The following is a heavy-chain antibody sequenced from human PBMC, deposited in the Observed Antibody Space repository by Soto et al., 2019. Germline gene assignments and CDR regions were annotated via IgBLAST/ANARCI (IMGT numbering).Heavy chain of an antibody. J-gene: IGHJ6*02. V-gene: IGHV1-8*01. CDR2: VTPNSGNT. D-gene: IGHD2-2*01. CDR1: GYTFTSYD. CDR3: ARMIWDCTTTSCSDYYYGLDV. Sequence: XSVKVSCKASGYTFTSYDINWVRQATGQGLEWMGWVTPNSGNTGYALKFQGRVTMTRSTSMSTAYMELSSLKSEDTAVYYCARMIWDCTTTSCSDYYYGLDVWGQGTTVTVSS.